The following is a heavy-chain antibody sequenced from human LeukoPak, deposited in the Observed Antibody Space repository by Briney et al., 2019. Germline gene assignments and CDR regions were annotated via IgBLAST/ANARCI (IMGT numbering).Heavy chain of an antibody. V-gene: IGHV3-23*01. CDR3: AKSSRRDYYDSSGPNFDP. CDR2: ISGSGGST. Sequence: GGSLRLSCAASRFTFSSYGMHWVRQAPGKGLEWVSAISGSGGSTYYADSVKGRFTISRDNSKNTLYLQMNSLRAEDTAVYYCAKSSRRDYYDSSGPNFDPWGQGTLVTVSS. J-gene: IGHJ5*02. CDR1: RFTFSSYG. D-gene: IGHD3-22*01.